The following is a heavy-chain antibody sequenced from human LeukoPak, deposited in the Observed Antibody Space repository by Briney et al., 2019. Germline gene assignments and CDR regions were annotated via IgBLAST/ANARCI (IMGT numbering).Heavy chain of an antibody. CDR1: GGSISSSNW. CDR3: ARESNYGDQPDAFDI. CDR2: IYHSGST. J-gene: IGHJ3*02. D-gene: IGHD4-17*01. V-gene: IGHV4-4*01. Sequence: PSETLSLTCAVSGGSISSSNWWSWVRQPPGKGLEWIGEIYHSGSTNYNPSLKSRVTISVDKSKNQFSLKLSSVTAADTAVYCCARESNYGDQPDAFDIWGQGTMVTVSS.